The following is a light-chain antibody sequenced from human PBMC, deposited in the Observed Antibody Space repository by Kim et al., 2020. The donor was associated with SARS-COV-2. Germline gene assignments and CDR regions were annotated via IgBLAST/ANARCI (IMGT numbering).Light chain of an antibody. CDR2: DAS. Sequence: DIQLTQSPSTLSASVGDGVTITCRASQSLNNWLAWYQQKPGKAPKLLIYDASSLESGVPSRFSGSGSGTEFTLTITSLQPDDFATYYCQQYGAFPLTFGGGTKVDIK. V-gene: IGKV1-5*01. CDR1: QSLNNW. J-gene: IGKJ4*01. CDR3: QQYGAFPLT.